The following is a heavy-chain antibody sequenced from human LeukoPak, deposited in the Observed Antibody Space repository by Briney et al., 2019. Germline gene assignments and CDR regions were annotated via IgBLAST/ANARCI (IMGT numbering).Heavy chain of an antibody. CDR2: IFYSGST. J-gene: IGHJ4*02. D-gene: IGHD3-22*01. CDR3: ARAGYYYDSSGYYKLDY. CDR1: GVSLSTSNYY. Sequence: SETLSLTCTVSGVSLSTSNYYWGWIRHPPGKGLEWIGNIFYSGSTYYSPSLKSRVTISVDTSKNQFSLKLSSVTAADTAVYYCARAGYYYDSSGYYKLDYWGQGTLVTVSS. V-gene: IGHV4-39*07.